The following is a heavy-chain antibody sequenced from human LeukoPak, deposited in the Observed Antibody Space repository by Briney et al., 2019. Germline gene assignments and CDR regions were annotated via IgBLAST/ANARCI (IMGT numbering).Heavy chain of an antibody. V-gene: IGHV4-34*01. J-gene: IGHJ4*02. CDR1: GGSFSGYY. D-gene: IGHD1-26*01. Sequence: PSETLSLTCAVYGGSFSGYYWSWIRQPPGKGLEWIGEINHSGSTNYNPSLKSRVTISVDTSKNQFSLKLSSVTAADTAVYYCARGGGAAGSYHYYFDYWGQGTLVTVSS. CDR3: ARGGGAAGSYHYYFDY. CDR2: INHSGST.